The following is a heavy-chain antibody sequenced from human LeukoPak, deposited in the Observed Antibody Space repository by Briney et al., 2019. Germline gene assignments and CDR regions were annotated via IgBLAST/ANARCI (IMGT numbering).Heavy chain of an antibody. V-gene: IGHV3-9*01. Sequence: PGGSLRLSCAASGFTFYDYAMHWVRHAPGKGRGWVSGISWNSGSIGYADSVKGRFTISRDNAKNSLYLQMNSLRAEDTALYYCAKDMSVLLSAFDIWGQGTMVTVSS. CDR2: ISWNSGSI. CDR3: AKDMSVLLSAFDI. J-gene: IGHJ3*02. D-gene: IGHD2-15*01. CDR1: GFTFYDYA.